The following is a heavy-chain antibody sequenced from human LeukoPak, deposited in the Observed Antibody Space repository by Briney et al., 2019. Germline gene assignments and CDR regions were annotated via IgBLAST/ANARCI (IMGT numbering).Heavy chain of an antibody. V-gene: IGHV4-4*02. J-gene: IGHJ4*02. CDR2: IYHSGST. Sequence: PSGTLSLTCAVSGGSISTTNWWSWVRQSPGKGLEWIGEIYHSGSTNYNPSLNSRVTISVDTSKNQFSLKLSSVTAADTAVYYCARDLFGYYGFDYWAREPWSPSPQ. CDR1: GGSISTTNW. CDR3: ARDLFGYYGFDY. D-gene: IGHD1-26*01.